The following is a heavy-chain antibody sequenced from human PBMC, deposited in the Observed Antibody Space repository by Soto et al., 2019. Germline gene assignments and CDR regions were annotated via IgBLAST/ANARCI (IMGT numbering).Heavy chain of an antibody. CDR3: ARFEGVVAATNYYYYGMEV. J-gene: IGHJ6*02. CDR2: IISIFGTA. D-gene: IGHD2-15*01. V-gene: IGHV1-69*19. CDR1: GGTFSSYA. Sequence: QVQLVQSGAEVKKPGSSVKVSCKASGGTFSSYAISWVRQAPGQGLEWMGGIISIFGTANYAQKFQGRVTISADESTSSDYMEVRSLRSEDTAAYYCARFEGVVAATNYYYYGMEVWGQGTTVTVSS.